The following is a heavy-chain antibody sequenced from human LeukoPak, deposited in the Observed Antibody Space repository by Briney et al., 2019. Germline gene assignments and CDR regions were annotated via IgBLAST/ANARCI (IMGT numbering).Heavy chain of an antibody. V-gene: IGHV3-48*01. CDR3: APYIGDFWSGHYHFDY. J-gene: IGHJ4*02. CDR1: GFTFSSYS. CDR2: ISSSSSTI. Sequence: GGSLRLSCPASGFTFSSYSMNWVRQAPGKGREWVSYISSSSSTIYYADSVKGRFTLSRDNAKNSLYLQMNSLRAEDTAVYYCAPYIGDFWSGHYHFDYWGQGTLVTVSS. D-gene: IGHD3-3*01.